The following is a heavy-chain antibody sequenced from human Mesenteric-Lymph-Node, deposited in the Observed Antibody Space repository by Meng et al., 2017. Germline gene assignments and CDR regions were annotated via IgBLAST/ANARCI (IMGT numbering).Heavy chain of an antibody. V-gene: IGHV3-23*01. CDR2: LSGGGGTT. CDR1: GFTFSIYW. CDR3: ARVPNTGWTNYFDY. D-gene: IGHD6-19*01. Sequence: GESLKISCAASGFTFSIYWMHWFRQAPGKGLVWVSALSGGGGTTYYAGSVKGRFTISRDNSKNTLFLQMNSLRAEDTALYYCARVPNTGWTNYFDYWGQGTLVTVSS. J-gene: IGHJ4*02.